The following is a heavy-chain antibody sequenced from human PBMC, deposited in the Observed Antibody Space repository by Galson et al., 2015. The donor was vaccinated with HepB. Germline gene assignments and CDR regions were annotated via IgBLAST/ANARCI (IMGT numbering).Heavy chain of an antibody. CDR1: GGTFSTYV. CDR2: IIPTFGTA. D-gene: IGHD1-26*01. J-gene: IGHJ6*03. V-gene: IGHV1-69*13. Sequence: SVKVSCKASGGTFSTYVISWLRQAPGQGPEWMGGIIPTFGTAKYAQQFQGRVTITADEFTDTAYMELSSLRSEDTAVYYCAIRRGNWNYYYYMEFWGKGTTVTVSS. CDR3: AIRRGNWNYYYYMEF.